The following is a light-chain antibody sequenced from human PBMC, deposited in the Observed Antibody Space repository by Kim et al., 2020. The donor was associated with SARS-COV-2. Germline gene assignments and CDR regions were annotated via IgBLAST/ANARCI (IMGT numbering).Light chain of an antibody. Sequence: ASVGDRVTITCRASQGARNDLAWYQQKPAKAPKLLIYAASTLQSGVPSRFSGSGSGTHFTLTISSLQAEDFATYYCQQLNSLPLTFGGGTKVDIK. CDR3: QQLNSLPLT. CDR2: AAS. J-gene: IGKJ4*01. CDR1: QGARND. V-gene: IGKV1-9*01.